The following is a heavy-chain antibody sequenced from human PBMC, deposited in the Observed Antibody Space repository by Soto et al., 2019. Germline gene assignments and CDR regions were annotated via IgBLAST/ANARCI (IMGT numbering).Heavy chain of an antibody. D-gene: IGHD2-8*02. CDR2: IYYSGST. Sequence: SETLSLTCTVSGGSISSYYWSWIRQPPGKGLEWIGYIYYSGSTNYNPSLKSRVTISVDTSKNQFSLKLSSVTAADTAVYYCARSPLLLDYFDYWGQGTLVTVSS. CDR3: ARSPLLLDYFDY. CDR1: GGSISSYY. V-gene: IGHV4-59*01. J-gene: IGHJ4*02.